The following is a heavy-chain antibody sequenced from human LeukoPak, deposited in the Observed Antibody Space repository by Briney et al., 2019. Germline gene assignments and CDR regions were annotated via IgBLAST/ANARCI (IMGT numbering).Heavy chain of an antibody. CDR3: ARALSSGFRF. Sequence: GGSLRLSCAASGFTSSSYSMSWVRQAPGKGLEWVSYISSSSSTIYYADSVKGRFTISRDNAKNSLYLQMNSLRAEDTAVYYCARALSSGFRFWGQGTLVTVSS. CDR2: ISSSSSTI. D-gene: IGHD3-22*01. J-gene: IGHJ4*02. V-gene: IGHV3-48*01. CDR1: GFTSSSYS.